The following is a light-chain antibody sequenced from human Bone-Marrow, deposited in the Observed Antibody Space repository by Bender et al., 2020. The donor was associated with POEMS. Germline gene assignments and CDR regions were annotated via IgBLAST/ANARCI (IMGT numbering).Light chain of an antibody. J-gene: IGLJ2*01. Sequence: SSDLTQAPSMSVSPGQTARITCSADVLASQFAYWYQQKSGQAPVMVIYKDTERPAGISERFSGSTSGTTVTLTITGVQAEDEADYYCQSADSSGIYVIFGGGTRLTVL. CDR3: QSADSSGIYVI. CDR1: VLASQF. CDR2: KDT. V-gene: IGLV3-25*03.